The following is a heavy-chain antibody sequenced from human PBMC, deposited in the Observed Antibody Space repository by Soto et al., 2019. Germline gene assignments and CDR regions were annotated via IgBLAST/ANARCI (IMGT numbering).Heavy chain of an antibody. CDR2: ISYDGGNK. J-gene: IGHJ6*02. CDR1: GFTFRNYA. Sequence: QVQLVESGGGVVQPGRSLRLSCAASGFTFRNYAMHWFRQAPGKGLECVAVISYDGGNKFYRDYVKGRLTISRDNSKNTLYLQINSLRYEDTAVYYCERGDREDIAVVIGGRPGEYGVDVWGQGTTVTVSS. D-gene: IGHD2-15*01. V-gene: IGHV3-30-3*01. CDR3: ERGDREDIAVVIGGRPGEYGVDV.